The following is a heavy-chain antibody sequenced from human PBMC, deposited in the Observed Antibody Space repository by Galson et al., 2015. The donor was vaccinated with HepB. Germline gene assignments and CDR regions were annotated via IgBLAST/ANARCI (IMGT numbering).Heavy chain of an antibody. CDR3: ARAILSLRIAVAGPVYGMDV. J-gene: IGHJ6*02. CDR2: IYSGGST. Sequence: SLRLSCAASGFTVSSSYMSWVRQAPGKGLEWVSVIYSGGSTYYADSVKGRFTISRDNSKNTLYLQMNSLRAEDTAVYYCARAILSLRIAVAGPVYGMDVWGQGTTVTVSS. CDR1: GFTVSSSY. D-gene: IGHD6-19*01. V-gene: IGHV3-66*01.